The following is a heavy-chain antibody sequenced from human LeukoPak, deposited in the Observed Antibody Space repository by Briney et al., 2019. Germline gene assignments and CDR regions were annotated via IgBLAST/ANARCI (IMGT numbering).Heavy chain of an antibody. J-gene: IGHJ5*02. Sequence: ASVKVSCKASGYTFTSYDINWVRQATGQGLEWMGWMNPNSGNTGYAQKFQGRVTITRNTSTTTAYMEPSNLRSEDTAVYYCARDIAGTTLGGWFDPWGQGTLVTVSS. CDR1: GYTFTSYD. CDR3: ARDIAGTTLGGWFDP. V-gene: IGHV1-8*03. D-gene: IGHD1-1*01. CDR2: MNPNSGNT.